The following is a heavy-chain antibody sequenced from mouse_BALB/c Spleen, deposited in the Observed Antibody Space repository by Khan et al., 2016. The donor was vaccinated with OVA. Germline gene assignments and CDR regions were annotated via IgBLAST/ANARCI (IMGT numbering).Heavy chain of an antibody. Sequence: QVQLKESGAELVKPGASVKMSCKASGYTFTSYTMHWVKQRPGQGLEWIGYINPSSGYTKYNQKFKDKATLTADKSSSTAYMQLSSLTSEDSAVYYCARKGTRASYWGQGTTLTVSS. V-gene: IGHV1-4*01. CDR2: INPSSGYT. CDR3: ARKGTRASY. CDR1: GYTFTSYT. J-gene: IGHJ2*01. D-gene: IGHD3-1*01.